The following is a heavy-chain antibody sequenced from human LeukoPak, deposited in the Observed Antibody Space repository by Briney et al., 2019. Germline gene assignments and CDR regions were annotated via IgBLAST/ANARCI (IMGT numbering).Heavy chain of an antibody. D-gene: IGHD3-3*01. CDR3: ARERLRFLGVPNWFDP. V-gene: IGHV1-2*02. J-gene: IGHJ5*02. Sequence: ASVKVSCKASGYTFTGYYMHWVRQAPGQGLEWMGWINPNSGGTNYAQKFQGRVTMTRDTSISTAYMELSRLRSDDTAVYYCARERLRFLGVPNWFDPWGQGTLVTVSS. CDR2: INPNSGGT. CDR1: GYTFTGYY.